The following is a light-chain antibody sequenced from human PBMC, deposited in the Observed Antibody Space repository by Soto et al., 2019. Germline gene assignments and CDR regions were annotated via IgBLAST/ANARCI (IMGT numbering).Light chain of an antibody. CDR3: QSYDSTLRGLV. Sequence: QSVLTQPPSVSGAPGQGVTISCTGSASNIGASFDVHWYQQLPGAAPKLLIYAYTNRPSGVPDRFSGSKSGPSASLAITALQADDEADYYCQSYDSTLRGLVFGGGTKLTVL. J-gene: IGLJ2*01. CDR1: ASNIGASFD. CDR2: AYT. V-gene: IGLV1-40*01.